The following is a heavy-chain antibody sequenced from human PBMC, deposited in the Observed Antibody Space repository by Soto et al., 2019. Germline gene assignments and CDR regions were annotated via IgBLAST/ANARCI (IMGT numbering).Heavy chain of an antibody. CDR1: GFTFSSYA. Sequence: QVQLVESGGGVVQPGRSLRLSCAASGFTFSSYAMHWVRQAPGKGLEWVALISDDGSNKYFADSVKGRFTISRDNSKNTLYLPMNSLRAEDTAVYYSARDFHMLSSLRIDYWGQGTVVTVS. CDR2: ISDDGSNK. V-gene: IGHV3-30-3*01. D-gene: IGHD3-10*02. CDR3: ARDFHMLSSLRIDY. J-gene: IGHJ4*02.